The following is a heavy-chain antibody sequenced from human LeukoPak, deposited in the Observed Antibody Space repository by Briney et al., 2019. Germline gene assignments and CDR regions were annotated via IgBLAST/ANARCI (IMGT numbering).Heavy chain of an antibody. Sequence: ASVKVSCKASGYTFTGYYMHWVRQAPGQGLEWMGRINPNSGGTNYAQKFQGRVTMTRDTSISTAYMELSRLRSDDTAVYYCAARSGYYYYYYYYGMDVWGQGTTVTVSS. D-gene: IGHD3-22*01. CDR1: GYTFTGYY. CDR3: AARSGYYYYYYYYGMDV. CDR2: INPNSGGT. J-gene: IGHJ6*02. V-gene: IGHV1-2*06.